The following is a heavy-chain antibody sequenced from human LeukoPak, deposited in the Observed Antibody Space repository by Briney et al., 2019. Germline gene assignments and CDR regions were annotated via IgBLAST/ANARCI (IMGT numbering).Heavy chain of an antibody. CDR3: ASLIRQGHYAMDV. Sequence: ASGTLSLTCAVSGASISSGYWWSWVRQPPGTGLEWIGEIYHSGSTNHNPSLKSRVTISVDKSKSQFSLNLSSVTAADTAVYYCASLIRQGHYAMDVWGQGTMVTVSS. J-gene: IGHJ6*02. V-gene: IGHV4-4*02. CDR2: IYHSGST. CDR1: GASISSGYW.